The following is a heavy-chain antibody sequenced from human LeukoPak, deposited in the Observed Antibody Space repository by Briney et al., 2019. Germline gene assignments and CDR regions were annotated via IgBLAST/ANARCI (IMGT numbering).Heavy chain of an antibody. J-gene: IGHJ3*02. CDR1: GGSISSYY. D-gene: IGHD2-15*01. CDR3: ARGVEALDAFDI. V-gene: IGHV4-59*01. Sequence: PSETLSLTCTVSGGSISSYYWTWIRQPPGKGLEWIGYIYYSGSTNYNPSLKSRVTMSVDTSKNQFSLKLSSVTAADTAVYYCARGVEALDAFDIWGQGTMVTVSS. CDR2: IYYSGST.